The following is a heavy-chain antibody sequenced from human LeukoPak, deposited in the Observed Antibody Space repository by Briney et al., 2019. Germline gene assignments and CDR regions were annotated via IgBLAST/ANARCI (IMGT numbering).Heavy chain of an antibody. CDR2: INHSGST. CDR3: ASLNWGYAPPNDY. J-gene: IGHJ4*02. CDR1: GGSFSGYY. V-gene: IGHV4-34*01. D-gene: IGHD7-27*01. Sequence: SETLSLTCAVYGGSFSGYYWSWIRQPPGKGLEWIGEINHSGSTNYNPSLKSRVTMSVDTSKNQFSLKLSSVTAADTAVYYCASLNWGYAPPNDYWGQGTLVTVSS.